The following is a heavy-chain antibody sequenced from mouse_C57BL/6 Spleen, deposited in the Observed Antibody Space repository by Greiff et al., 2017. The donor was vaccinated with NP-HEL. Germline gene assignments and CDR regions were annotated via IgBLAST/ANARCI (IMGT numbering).Heavy chain of an antibody. CDR3: ARDFYGNLDY. D-gene: IGHD2-1*01. V-gene: IGHV3-6*01. J-gene: IGHJ2*01. CDR2: ISYDGSN. Sequence: EVKLVESGPGLVKPSQSLSLTCSVTGYSITSGYYWNWIRQFPGNKLEWMGYISYDGSNNYNPSLKNRISITRDTSKNQFFLKLNSVTTEDTATYYCARDFYGNLDYWGQGTTLTVSS. CDR1: GYSITSGYY.